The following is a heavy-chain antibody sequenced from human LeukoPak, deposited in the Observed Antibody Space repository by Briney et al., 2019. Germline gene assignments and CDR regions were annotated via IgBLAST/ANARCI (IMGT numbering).Heavy chain of an antibody. J-gene: IGHJ4*02. CDR1: GFTVSSNY. V-gene: IGHV3-53*01. Sequence: PGGSLRLSCAASGFTVSSNYMSWVRQAPGKGLEWVSVIYSGGSTYYADSVKGRFTISRDNSKNTLYLQMNSLRAEDTAVYYCARGAAGPTFDYWGQGTLVTVSS. CDR3: ARGAAGPTFDY. D-gene: IGHD6-13*01. CDR2: IYSGGST.